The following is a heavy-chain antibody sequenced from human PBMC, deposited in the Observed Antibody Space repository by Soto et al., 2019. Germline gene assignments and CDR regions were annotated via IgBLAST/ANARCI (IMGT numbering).Heavy chain of an antibody. Sequence: QVQLQQWGAGLLKPSETLSLTCAVYGGSFSGYYWSWIRQPPGKGLECIGEINHSGSTNYNPSLKSRVTISVDTSKNQFSLRLSSVTAADTAVYYCAKGAVRIHIAAAAPPDSYFDYWGQGTLVTVSS. D-gene: IGHD6-13*01. V-gene: IGHV4-34*01. CDR1: GGSFSGYY. CDR2: INHSGST. J-gene: IGHJ4*02. CDR3: AKGAVRIHIAAAAPPDSYFDY.